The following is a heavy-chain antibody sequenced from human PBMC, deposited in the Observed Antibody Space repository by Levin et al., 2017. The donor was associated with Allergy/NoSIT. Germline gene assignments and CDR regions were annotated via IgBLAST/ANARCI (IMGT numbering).Heavy chain of an antibody. Sequence: GGSLRLSCAASGFPFTSYAMAWVRPAPGKGLEWVASITGSAATTYYADSVKGRFTISKDNPKNALVLQMNSLRPEDTADYYCAKDRRFTVTADFDNWGHGTRVTVAS. V-gene: IGHV3-23*01. J-gene: IGHJ4*01. CDR2: ITGSAATT. D-gene: IGHD4-17*01. CDR1: GFPFTSYA. CDR3: AKDRRFTVTADFDN.